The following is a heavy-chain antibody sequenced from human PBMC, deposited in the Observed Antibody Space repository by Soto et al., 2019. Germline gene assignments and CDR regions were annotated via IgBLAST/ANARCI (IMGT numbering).Heavy chain of an antibody. CDR2: INTGGTYA. J-gene: IGHJ4*02. CDR3: ARDMNSGTYHDY. CDR1: GFTLSDHY. V-gene: IGHV3-11*06. D-gene: IGHD1-26*01. Sequence: GGSLRLSCAGSGFTLSDHYIDWVRQAPGKGLEWLSYINTGGTYANYAASVKGRFTISRDNAKNSVYLQMNNLTPEDTAVYYCARDMNSGTYHDYWGQGIPVTVSS.